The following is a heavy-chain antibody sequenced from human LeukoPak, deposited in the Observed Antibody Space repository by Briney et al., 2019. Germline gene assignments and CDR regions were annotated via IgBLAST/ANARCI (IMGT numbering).Heavy chain of an antibody. Sequence: SETLSLTCTVSGGSISSGDYYWSWIRQPPGKGLEWIGYIYYSGSTYYNPSLKSRVTISVDTSKNQFSLKLSSVTAADTAVYYCARSFLWFGEVLEYLGQGNLVTVSS. CDR2: IYYSGST. CDR3: ARSFLWFGEVLEY. CDR1: GGSISSGDYY. J-gene: IGHJ4*02. V-gene: IGHV4-30-4*01. D-gene: IGHD3-10*01.